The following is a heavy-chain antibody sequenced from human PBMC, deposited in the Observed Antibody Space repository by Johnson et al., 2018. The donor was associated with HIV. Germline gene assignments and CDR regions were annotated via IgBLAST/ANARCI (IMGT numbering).Heavy chain of an antibody. V-gene: IGHV3-7*03. J-gene: IGHJ3*02. D-gene: IGHD2/OR15-2a*01. CDR3: AREEEYRYAFDI. CDR1: GFTFSDYY. CDR2: IKQDGSEK. Sequence: VQLVESGGGLVKPGGSLRLSCAASGFTFSDYYMNWIRQAPGKGLEWVANIKQDGSEKYYVDSVKGRFTISRDNAKNSLYLEMSSLRAEDTALYYCAREEEYRYAFDIWGQGTMVIVSS.